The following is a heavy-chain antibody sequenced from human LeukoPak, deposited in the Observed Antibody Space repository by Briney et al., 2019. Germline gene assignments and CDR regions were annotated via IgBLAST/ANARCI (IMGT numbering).Heavy chain of an antibody. J-gene: IGHJ4*02. D-gene: IGHD3-16*01. CDR3: ARVYYDHVMGPTTHFDY. CDR2: INWNGGST. CDR1: GFTFDDYG. V-gene: IGHV3-20*04. Sequence: PGGSLRLPCAASGFTFDDYGMSWVRQAPGKGLEWVSGINWNGGSTGYADSVKGRFTISRDNAKNSLYLQMNSLRAEDTALYYCARVYYDHVMGPTTHFDYWGQGTLVTASS.